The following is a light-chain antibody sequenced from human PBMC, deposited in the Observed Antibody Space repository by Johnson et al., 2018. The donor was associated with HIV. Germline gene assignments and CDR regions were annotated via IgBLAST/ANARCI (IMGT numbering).Light chain of an antibody. Sequence: QSVLTQPPSVSAAPGQKVTISCSGSSSNIGRNYVSWYQQLPGTPPKLLISDNTWRPSWIPDRFSGSTSRPSAPLPLTPLPPGDAADYYCGTWDNSLNVYVFGTATKVTVL. CDR1: SSNIGRNY. V-gene: IGLV1-51*01. CDR3: GTWDNSLNVYV. CDR2: DNT. J-gene: IGLJ1*01.